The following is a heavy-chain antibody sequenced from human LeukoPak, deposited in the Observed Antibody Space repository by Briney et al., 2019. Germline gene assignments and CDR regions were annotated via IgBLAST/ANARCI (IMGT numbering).Heavy chain of an antibody. Sequence: PSETLSLTCTVSGGSISSGSYYWSWIRQPAGKGLEWIGRIYTSGSTNYNPSLKSRVTISVDTSKNQFSLKLSSVTAADTAVYYCAGGILVGATRTGAFDIWGQGTMVTVSS. V-gene: IGHV4-61*02. CDR2: IYTSGST. J-gene: IGHJ3*02. CDR1: GGSISSGSYY. CDR3: AGGILVGATRTGAFDI. D-gene: IGHD1-26*01.